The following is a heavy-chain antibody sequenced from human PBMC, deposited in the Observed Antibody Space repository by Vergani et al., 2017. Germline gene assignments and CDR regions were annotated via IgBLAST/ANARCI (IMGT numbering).Heavy chain of an antibody. J-gene: IGHJ4*02. CDR1: GCSFNTYG. CDR3: ATDGRENSDYGYFDY. D-gene: IGHD4-17*01. V-gene: IGHV3-30*02. Sequence: QVQLVETGGGVVQPGGSLRLYCATSGCSFNTYGAHLVRQAPGKGLECVAFIGYDGRNNYNVDSVKGRFTISRDTSKKTLSLQMRSLRADDTSVYYCATDGRENSDYGYFDYWGQGTLVTVSS. CDR2: IGYDGRNN.